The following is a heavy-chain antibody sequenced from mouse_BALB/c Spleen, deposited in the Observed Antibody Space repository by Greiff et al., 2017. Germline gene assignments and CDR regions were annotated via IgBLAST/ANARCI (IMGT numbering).Heavy chain of an antibody. D-gene: IGHD1-1*02. CDR2: INPSNGRT. V-gene: IGHV1S81*02. J-gene: IGHJ3*01. CDR1: GYTFTSYW. CDR3: AGGSQAWFAY. Sequence: VKLQESGAELVKPGASVKLSCKASGYTFTSYWMHWVKQRPGQGLEWIGEINPSNGRTNYNEKFKSKATLTVDKSSSTAYMQLSSLTSEDSAVYYCAGGSQAWFAYWGQGTLVTVSA.